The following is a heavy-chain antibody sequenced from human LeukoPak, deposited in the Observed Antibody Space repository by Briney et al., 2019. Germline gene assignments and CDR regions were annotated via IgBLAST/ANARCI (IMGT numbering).Heavy chain of an antibody. CDR3: AREVVVVPDYYYYGLDV. V-gene: IGHV3-11*01. J-gene: IGHJ6*02. CDR2: ISRSGSSL. D-gene: IGHD2-2*01. CDR1: GFTFSDYY. Sequence: SLRLSXAASGFTFSDYYMTWVRQAPGKGLEYVSHISRSGSSLYYGDSVTGRFSISRDNAKNSLYLQMNRLREEDTAVYYCAREVVVVPDYYYYGLDVWGQGTTVTVSS.